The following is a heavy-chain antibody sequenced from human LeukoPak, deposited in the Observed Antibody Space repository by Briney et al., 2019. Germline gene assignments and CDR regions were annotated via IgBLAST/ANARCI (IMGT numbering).Heavy chain of an antibody. Sequence: GAPVKVSCKASGYTFTNYDINWVRQAPGQGLEWMGWISTYNANTKYTQSLQGRVTLTTDTSTGTAYMELSSLRSDDTAIYYCARGFDSSGFYPYHFDYWGQGTLVTVSS. V-gene: IGHV1-18*01. J-gene: IGHJ4*02. CDR3: ARGFDSSGFYPYHFDY. CDR1: GYTFTNYD. CDR2: ISTYNANT. D-gene: IGHD3-22*01.